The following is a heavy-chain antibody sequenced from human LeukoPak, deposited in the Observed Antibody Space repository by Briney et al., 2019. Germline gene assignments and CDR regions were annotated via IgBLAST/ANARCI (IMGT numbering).Heavy chain of an antibody. J-gene: IGHJ4*02. D-gene: IGHD3-10*01. CDR1: GYTFTGYY. CDR2: INPNRGGT. Sequence: ASVKVSCKASGYTFTGYYMHWVRQAPGQGLEWMGWINPNRGGTNYAQKFQGRVTMTRDTSISTAYMELSRLRSDDTAVYYCARGGSGSYPIDYWGQGTLVTVSS. V-gene: IGHV1-2*02. CDR3: ARGGSGSYPIDY.